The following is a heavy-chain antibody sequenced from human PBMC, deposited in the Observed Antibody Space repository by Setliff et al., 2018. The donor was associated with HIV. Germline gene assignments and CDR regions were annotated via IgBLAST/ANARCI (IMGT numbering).Heavy chain of an antibody. CDR2: MNTNSGNT. D-gene: IGHD7-27*01. CDR3: ARQLSNSLDY. V-gene: IGHV1-8*01. Sequence: GASVKVSCKASGYIFTTYALNWVRQATGQGPEWIGWMNTNSGNTGYAQKFQVRVTMTRNTSISTAYTELSSLRSEDTAVYYCARQLSNSLDYWGQGTLVTVSS. CDR1: GYIFTTYA. J-gene: IGHJ4*02.